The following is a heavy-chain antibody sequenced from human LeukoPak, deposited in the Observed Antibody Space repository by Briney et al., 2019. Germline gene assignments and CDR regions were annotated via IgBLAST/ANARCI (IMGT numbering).Heavy chain of an antibody. D-gene: IGHD3-9*01. CDR1: GFTFSDYY. CDR3: ASPIYDILTGIGALDY. V-gene: IGHV3-11*01. CDR2: ISSSGSTI. Sequence: GALRLSCAASGFTFSDYYMSWIRQAPGKGLEWVSYISSSGSTIYYADSVKGRFTISRDNAKNSLYLQMNSLRAEDTAVYYCASPIYDILTGIGALDYWGQGTLVTVSS. J-gene: IGHJ4*02.